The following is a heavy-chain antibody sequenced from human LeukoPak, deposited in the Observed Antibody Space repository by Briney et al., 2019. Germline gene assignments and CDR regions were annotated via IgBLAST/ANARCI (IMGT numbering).Heavy chain of an antibody. CDR3: TRHQWGDPFDV. CDR1: GFTFSSYA. D-gene: IGHD3-16*01. CDR2: IFYSGNS. Sequence: GSLRLSCAASGFTFSSYAMSWVRQTPGKGLEGIGSIFYSGNSYYNASLTSRVTMSVDTSQNQFSLKLSSVIAADTAVYYCTRHQWGDPFDVWGQGTMVTVSS. V-gene: IGHV4-39*01. J-gene: IGHJ3*01.